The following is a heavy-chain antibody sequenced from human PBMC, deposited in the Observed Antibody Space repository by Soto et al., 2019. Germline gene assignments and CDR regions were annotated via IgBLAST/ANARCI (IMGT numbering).Heavy chain of an antibody. D-gene: IGHD4-17*01. V-gene: IGHV4-38-2*01. J-gene: IGHJ5*02. CDR1: GYSISSGYY. CDR3: ARGAATVSPGWFDP. Sequence: PSETLSLTCAVSGYSISSGYYWGWIRQTPGKGLEWIASIYHSGSTYYNPSLKSRVTISVDTSKNQFSLKLTSVTAADTAAYYCARGAATVSPGWFDPWGQGIMVTVSS. CDR2: IYHSGST.